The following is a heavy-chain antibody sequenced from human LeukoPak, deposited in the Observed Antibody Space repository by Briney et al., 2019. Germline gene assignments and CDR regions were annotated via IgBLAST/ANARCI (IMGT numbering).Heavy chain of an antibody. Sequence: GGSLRLSCAASGITFSNYEMNWVRQAPGKGLVWVSRINSDGSSTRYADSVKGRFTISRDNAKNTLYLQMNSLRAEDTAVYYCARDLRTTGAFDIWGQGTMVTVSS. CDR2: INSDGSST. CDR1: GITFSNYE. CDR3: ARDLRTTGAFDI. V-gene: IGHV3-74*01. D-gene: IGHD4-17*01. J-gene: IGHJ3*02.